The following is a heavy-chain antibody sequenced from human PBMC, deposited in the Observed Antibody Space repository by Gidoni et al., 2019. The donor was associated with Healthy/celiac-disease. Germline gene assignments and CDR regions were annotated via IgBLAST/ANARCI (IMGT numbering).Heavy chain of an antibody. CDR1: GFTFSSDA. CDR2: ISGSGGST. Sequence: EVQLLESGGGLVQPGGSLRLSCAASGFTFSSDAMSWVRQAPGKGLEWVSAISGSGGSTSYADSVKGRFTISRDNSKNTLYLQMNSLRAEDTAVYYCARGMVRGIDYFDYWGQGTLVTGSS. D-gene: IGHD3-10*01. V-gene: IGHV3-23*01. CDR3: ARGMVRGIDYFDY. J-gene: IGHJ4*02.